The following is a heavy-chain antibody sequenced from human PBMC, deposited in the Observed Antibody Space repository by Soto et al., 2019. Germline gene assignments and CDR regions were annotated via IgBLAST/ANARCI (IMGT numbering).Heavy chain of an antibody. J-gene: IGHJ2*01. CDR1: GFAFRTYA. CDR3: VRAPAFDRDLDH. CDR2: IWFDGSNG. V-gene: IGHV3-33*01. D-gene: IGHD6-25*01. Sequence: QVQLVESGGGGVQPGRSLRLSCAASGFAFRTYAMHWVRQAPGRGLEWVTAIWFDGSNGYYADFVKGRFTISRDDPQNTLYLQMNSLSAEDTAVYYCVRAPAFDRDLDHWGRGTLVTVSS.